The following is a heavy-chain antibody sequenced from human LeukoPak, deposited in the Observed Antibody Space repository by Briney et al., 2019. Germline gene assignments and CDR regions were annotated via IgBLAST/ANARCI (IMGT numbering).Heavy chain of an antibody. V-gene: IGHV3-66*02. D-gene: IGHD1-26*01. CDR2: IYSDGST. Sequence: QSGGSLRLSCAASGFAVSTNYLSWVRQAPGKGLEWVSVIYSDGSTYYTDSVKGRFTISRDNSKNTLYLQMNSLRPEDTAVYYCARDQRSESYYPWGWLDPWGQGTLVTVSS. J-gene: IGHJ5*02. CDR3: ARDQRSESYYPWGWLDP. CDR1: GFAVSTNY.